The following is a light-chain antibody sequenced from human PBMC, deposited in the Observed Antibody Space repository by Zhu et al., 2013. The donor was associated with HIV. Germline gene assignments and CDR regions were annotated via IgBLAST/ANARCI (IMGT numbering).Light chain of an antibody. CDR3: QHYGTSFPLT. V-gene: IGKV3-20*01. CDR2: GAS. J-gene: IGKJ4*01. CDR1: QSISSTY. Sequence: DIVLTQSPGTLSLSPGERATLSCRASQSISSTYLAWYQQKPGQAPRLLIYGASTRATGIPARFSGSGSGTDFTLTISRLEPEDFAVYYCQHYGTSFPLTFGGGTKVEI.